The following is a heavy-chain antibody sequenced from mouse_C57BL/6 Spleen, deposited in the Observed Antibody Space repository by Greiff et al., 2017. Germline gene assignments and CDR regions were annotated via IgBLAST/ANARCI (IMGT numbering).Heavy chain of an antibody. J-gene: IGHJ4*01. CDR2: IDPSDSYT. CDR3: ARRTDYGYAMDY. D-gene: IGHD2-4*01. CDR1: GYTFTSYW. Sequence: QVQLQQPGAELVMPGASVKLSCKASGYTFTSYWMHWVKQRPGQGLEWIGEIDPSDSYTNYNQKFKGKSTLTVDKSSSTAYMQLSSLTSEASAVYYCARRTDYGYAMDYWGQGTSVTVSS. V-gene: IGHV1-69*01.